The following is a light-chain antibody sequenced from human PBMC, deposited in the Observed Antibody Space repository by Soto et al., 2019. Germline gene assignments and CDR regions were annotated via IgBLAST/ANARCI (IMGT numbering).Light chain of an antibody. V-gene: IGLV2-18*01. CDR2: EAS. Sequence: QSVLTQPPSVSGSPGQSVTISCTGTSTDSVSYNRVSWYQQPPGTAPKLIIYEASNRPSGVPDRFSGSKSGNTASLTISGLQAADEADYYCSLYTSENTYVFGTGTKV. CDR3: SLYTSENTYV. J-gene: IGLJ1*01. CDR1: STDSVSYNR.